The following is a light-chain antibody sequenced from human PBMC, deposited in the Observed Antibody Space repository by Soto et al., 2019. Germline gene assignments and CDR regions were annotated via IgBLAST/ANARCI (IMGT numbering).Light chain of an antibody. J-gene: IGLJ1*01. Sequence: QSALTQPPSVSGSPGQSVAISCTGTSSDVGGSNGVSWYQQPPGTAPKLIIYDVSNRPSGVPDRFSGSKSGNTASLIISGLQPEDEGDYYCSSYTSSSTYVFGTGTKLTVL. V-gene: IGLV2-18*02. CDR2: DVS. CDR1: SSDVGGSNG. CDR3: SSYTSSSTYV.